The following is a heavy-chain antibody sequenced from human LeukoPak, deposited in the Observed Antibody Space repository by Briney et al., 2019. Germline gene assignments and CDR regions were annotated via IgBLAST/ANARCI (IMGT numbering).Heavy chain of an antibody. J-gene: IGHJ4*02. Sequence: SVPVSCKASGFTFTSSALLWVRQPRGQRRVWRGWSVVGSGNTNYAQKFQERDTITRAMSTSRAYMELTSLRSDDTAVYYCAADLNYYDRSGSGDYWGQGTRVSVLS. V-gene: IGHV1-58*01. CDR1: GFTFTSSA. CDR2: SVVGSGNT. D-gene: IGHD3-22*01. CDR3: AADLNYYDRSGSGDY.